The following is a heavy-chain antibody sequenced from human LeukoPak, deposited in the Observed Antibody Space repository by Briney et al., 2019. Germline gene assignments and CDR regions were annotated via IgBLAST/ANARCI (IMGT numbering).Heavy chain of an antibody. V-gene: IGHV3-21*01. CDR2: ISSSSSYI. CDR3: ARDYYYGSGSYDFDY. Sequence: GGSLRLSCAASGFTFSSYSMNWARQAPGKGLEWVSSISSSSSYIYYADSVKGRFTISRDNAKNSLYLQMNSLRAEDTAVYYCARDYYYGSGSYDFDYWGQGTLVTASS. D-gene: IGHD3-10*01. CDR1: GFTFSSYS. J-gene: IGHJ4*02.